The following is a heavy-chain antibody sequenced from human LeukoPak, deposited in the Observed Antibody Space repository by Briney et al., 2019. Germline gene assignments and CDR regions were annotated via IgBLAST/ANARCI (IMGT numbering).Heavy chain of an antibody. CDR2: INPNSGGT. D-gene: IGHD6-13*01. Sequence: ASVKVSCKASGYTFTGYYMHWVRQAPGQGLEWMGWINPNSGGTNYAQEFQGRVTMTRDTSISTAYMELSRLRSDDTAVYYCATIPFSSSSWYQFDYWGQGTLVTVSS. V-gene: IGHV1-2*02. CDR1: GYTFTGYY. CDR3: ATIPFSSSSWYQFDY. J-gene: IGHJ4*02.